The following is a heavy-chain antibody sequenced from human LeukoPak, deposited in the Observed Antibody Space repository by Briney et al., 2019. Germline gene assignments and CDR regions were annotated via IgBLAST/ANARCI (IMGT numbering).Heavy chain of an antibody. CDR2: INPNSGVT. D-gene: IGHD4-17*01. CDR1: GYTFTGYY. J-gene: IGHJ4*02. CDR3: ARAHMTTVTLGDY. V-gene: IGHV1-2*02. Sequence: ASVKVSCKASGYTFTGYYVHWLRQAPGQGLEWMAWINPNSGVTNYAQKFQGRVTLTRDTPISTVYMEVSGLTSDDTAVYYCARAHMTTVTLGDYWGQGTLVTVSS.